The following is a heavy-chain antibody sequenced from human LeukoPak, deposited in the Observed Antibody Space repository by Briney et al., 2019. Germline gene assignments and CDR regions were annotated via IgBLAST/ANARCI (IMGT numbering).Heavy chain of an antibody. CDR1: GFTVGNNY. CDR2: IFSHGET. V-gene: IGHV3-66*01. D-gene: IGHD2-8*01. CDR3: ARDPPAVSINTYA. Sequence: PGGSLRLSCAASGFTVGNNYMNWVRQAPGKELKWGSLIFSHGETSYADSVKGRFTISRDNSKNTLYLQMNGLRVEDTAVYYCARDPPAVSINTYAWGQGTLVTVSS. J-gene: IGHJ4*02.